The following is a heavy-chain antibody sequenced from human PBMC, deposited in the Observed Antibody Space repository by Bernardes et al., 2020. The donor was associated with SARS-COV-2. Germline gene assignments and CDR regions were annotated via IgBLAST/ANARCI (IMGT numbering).Heavy chain of an antibody. CDR2: LGAAGDT. D-gene: IGHD6-13*01. Sequence: GGSLCRSCAASGFTFSTSDMHWVRQTTGQGLAWVSGLGAAGDTYYPDSVKGRFTISRENAMNSLFLQMNSLRAGDTAVYYCARGAPTGSWFGFDPWGQGTLVTVS. CDR3: ARGAPTGSWFGFDP. J-gene: IGHJ5*02. V-gene: IGHV3-13*01. CDR1: GFTFSTSD.